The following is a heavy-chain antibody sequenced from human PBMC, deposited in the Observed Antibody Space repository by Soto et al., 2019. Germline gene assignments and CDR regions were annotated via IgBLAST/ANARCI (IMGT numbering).Heavy chain of an antibody. J-gene: IGHJ6*02. CDR2: IIPIFGTA. CDR1: GGTFSSYA. D-gene: IGHD3-10*01. V-gene: IGHV1-69*13. Sequence: SVKVSCKASGGTFSSYAISWVRQAPGQGLEWMGGIIPIFGTANYAQKFQGRVTITADESTSTAYMELSSLRSEDTAVYYCARPGIRGVPNSAYYGMDVWGQGTTVTVSS. CDR3: ARPGIRGVPNSAYYGMDV.